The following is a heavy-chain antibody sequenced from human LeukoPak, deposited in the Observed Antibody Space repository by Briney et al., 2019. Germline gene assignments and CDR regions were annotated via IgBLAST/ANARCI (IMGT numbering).Heavy chain of an antibody. CDR3: ARLLTTYYYAPFDP. D-gene: IGHD3-10*01. Sequence: GESLQISCKGSGYNFSNYWIAWLRQMPGKGLEWMGIIYPGDSDTRYSPSFQGQVTISADKSISTAYLQWGSLKASDTAIYYCARLLTTYYYAPFDPWGQGTLVTVSS. CDR1: GYNFSNYW. CDR2: IYPGDSDT. V-gene: IGHV5-51*01. J-gene: IGHJ5*02.